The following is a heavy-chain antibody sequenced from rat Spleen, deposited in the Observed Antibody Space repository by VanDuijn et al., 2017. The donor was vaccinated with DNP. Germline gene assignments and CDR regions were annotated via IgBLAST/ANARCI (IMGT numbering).Heavy chain of an antibody. Sequence: EVQLVESGGGLVQPGRSLKLSCTASGFTFSDSNLAWVRQAPKKGLEWVATISYDGSTTYYRDSVRGRFTISRDIAKSTLYLQMDSLRSEDTATYFCARHRLFDYWGQGVMVTVSS. J-gene: IGHJ2*01. V-gene: IGHV5-7*01. CDR1: GFTFSDSN. CDR3: ARHRLFDY. CDR2: ISYDGSTT.